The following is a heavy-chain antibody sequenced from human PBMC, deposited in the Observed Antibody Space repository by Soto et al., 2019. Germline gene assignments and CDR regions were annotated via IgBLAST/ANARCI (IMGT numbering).Heavy chain of an antibody. Sequence: SVKVSCKASGGTFSSYAISWVRQAPGQGLEWMGGIIPIFGTANYAQKFQGRVTITADKSTSTAYMELSSLRSEDTAVYYCARYCSGGSCSATDYYYGMDVWGQGTTVTVS. D-gene: IGHD2-15*01. CDR3: ARYCSGGSCSATDYYYGMDV. V-gene: IGHV1-69*06. CDR1: GGTFSSYA. CDR2: IIPIFGTA. J-gene: IGHJ6*02.